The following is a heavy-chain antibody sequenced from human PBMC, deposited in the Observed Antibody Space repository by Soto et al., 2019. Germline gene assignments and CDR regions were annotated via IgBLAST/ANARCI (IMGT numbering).Heavy chain of an antibody. J-gene: IGHJ4*02. CDR2: VFPGGPT. CDR3: ARTLSGFTYGSRQFYFDY. Sequence: QVQLQESGPGLVKPSETLSLICTVSGDPITSYFWTWLRQPAGKGLEWIGHVFPGGPTSHNSSLKSRVSMSIDTSKNQFSLTLTSVPAADTAVYYCARTLSGFTYGSRQFYFDYWGQGTLVTVSS. V-gene: IGHV4-4*07. D-gene: IGHD3-10*01. CDR1: GDPITSYF.